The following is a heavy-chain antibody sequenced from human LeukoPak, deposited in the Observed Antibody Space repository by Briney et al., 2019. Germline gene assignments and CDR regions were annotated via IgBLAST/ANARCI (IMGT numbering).Heavy chain of an antibody. D-gene: IGHD1-1*01. J-gene: IGHJ4*02. CDR1: GGTISSSSYY. Sequence: PSETLSLTCTVSGGTISSSSYYWGWIRQPPGKGLEWIGSIYYSGSTYYNPSLKSRVTISVDTSKNQFSLKLSSVTAADTAVYYCARHRDPELELDYWGQGTLFTVSS. V-gene: IGHV4-39*01. CDR3: ARHRDPELELDY. CDR2: IYYSGST.